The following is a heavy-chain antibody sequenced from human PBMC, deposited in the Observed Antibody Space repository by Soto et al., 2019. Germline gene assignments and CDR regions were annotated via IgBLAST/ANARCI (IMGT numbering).Heavy chain of an antibody. Sequence: SVNGYGNYSGCTFSTDSLAWVRQAPGQVLECVGGIIPIFGTANYPQKFKGRVTVTADESKSTDYMELSSMRSEDTAVYYCARSRDSSGDCNSCVGTGGQGTIVTVSS. J-gene: IGHJ4*02. V-gene: IGHV1-69*13. CDR1: GCTFSTDS. D-gene: IGHD3-22*01. CDR2: IIPIFGTA. CDR3: ARSRDSSGDCNSCVGT.